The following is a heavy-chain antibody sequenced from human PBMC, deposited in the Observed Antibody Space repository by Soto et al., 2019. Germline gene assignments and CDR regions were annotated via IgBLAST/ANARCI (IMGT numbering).Heavy chain of an antibody. CDR3: ARGATGTIHYPLNWFDP. Sequence: SETLSLTCTVSGGSISSYYWSWIRQPPGKGLEWIGYIYYSGSTNYNPSLKSRVTISVDTSKNQFSLKLSSVTAADTAVYYCARGATGTIHYPLNWFDPWGQGTLVTVSS. J-gene: IGHJ5*02. V-gene: IGHV4-59*01. D-gene: IGHD1-1*01. CDR1: GGSISSYY. CDR2: IYYSGST.